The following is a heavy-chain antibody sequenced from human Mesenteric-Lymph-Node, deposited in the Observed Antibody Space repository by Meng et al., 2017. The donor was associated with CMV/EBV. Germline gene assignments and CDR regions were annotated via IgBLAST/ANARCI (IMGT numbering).Heavy chain of an antibody. D-gene: IGHD1-1*01. J-gene: IGHJ5*02. Sequence: GESLKISCVASGFTFSSYPMSWVRQAPGKGLEWVSTIYTDGSRSFHSDSVKGRFIISRDNSKSTLYLEMSSLRPEDTAVYYCTKDAWNSPGWFDPWGQGTLVTVSS. CDR3: TKDAWNSPGWFDP. CDR1: GFTFSSYP. CDR2: IYTDGSRS. V-gene: IGHV3-23*03.